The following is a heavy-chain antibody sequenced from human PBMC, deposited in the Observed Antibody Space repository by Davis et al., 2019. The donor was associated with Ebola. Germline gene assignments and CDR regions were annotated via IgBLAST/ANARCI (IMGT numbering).Heavy chain of an antibody. J-gene: IGHJ3*02. CDR2: LGTSADT. D-gene: IGHD1-26*01. Sequence: GESLKISCAASGFTVRSNYMSWVRQAPGKGLEWVSTLGTSADTYYADSVKGRFTISRDNSKNTLYLQMNGLRVEDTAIYYCAKDTSNIWFDIWGQGTNVTVSS. CDR3: AKDTSNIWFDI. V-gene: IGHV3-53*01. CDR1: GFTVRSNY.